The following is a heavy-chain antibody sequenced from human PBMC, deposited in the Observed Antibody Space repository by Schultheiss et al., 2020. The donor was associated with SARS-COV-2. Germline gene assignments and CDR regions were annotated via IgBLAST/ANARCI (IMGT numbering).Heavy chain of an antibody. Sequence: ASVKVSCKASGYTFTSYGISWVRQAPGQGLEWMGWISPYNGNTNYAQKLQGRVTMTTDTSTSTAYMELRSLRSDDTAVYYCARPPLWFGELGGRFHWFDPWGQGTLVTVSS. J-gene: IGHJ5*02. D-gene: IGHD3-10*01. CDR2: ISPYNGNT. V-gene: IGHV1-18*04. CDR3: ARPPLWFGELGGRFHWFDP. CDR1: GYTFTSYG.